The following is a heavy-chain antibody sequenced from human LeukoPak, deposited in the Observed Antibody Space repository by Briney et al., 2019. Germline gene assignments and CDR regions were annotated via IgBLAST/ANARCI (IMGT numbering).Heavy chain of an antibody. J-gene: IGHJ4*02. CDR3: ARAVAAGGYY. CDR1: GGSISGGSYY. V-gene: IGHV4-61*02. CDR2: IYTSGST. D-gene: IGHD6-13*01. Sequence: SQTLSLTCTVSGGSISGGSYYWSWIRQPAGKGLEWIGRIYTSGSTNYNPSLKSRVTISVDTSKNQFSLKLSSVTAADTAVYYCARAVAAGGYYWGQGTLVTVSS.